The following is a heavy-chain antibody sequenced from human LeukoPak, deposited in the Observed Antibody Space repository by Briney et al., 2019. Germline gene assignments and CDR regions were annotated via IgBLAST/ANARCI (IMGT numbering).Heavy chain of an antibody. V-gene: IGHV3-23*01. D-gene: IGHD2-2*01. J-gene: IGHJ4*02. CDR1: GFTFSSFA. Sequence: QPGGSLRLSCAASGFTFSSFAMSWVRQAPGKGLDWVSSISGSGAGTYYADSVKGRFTISRDNSKNTLYLQMNSLRAEDTAVYYCAKDQDCSSTSCSFDYWGQGTLVTVSS. CDR3: AKDQDCSSTSCSFDY. CDR2: ISGSGAGT.